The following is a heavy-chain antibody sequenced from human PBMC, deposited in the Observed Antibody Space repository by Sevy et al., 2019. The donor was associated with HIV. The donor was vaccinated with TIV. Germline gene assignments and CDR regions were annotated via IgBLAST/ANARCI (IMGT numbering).Heavy chain of an antibody. CDR2: IYYNADT. Sequence: SETLSLTCTVSGGSISSSDYFWGWIRQPPGNGLEWIGTIYYNADTYHNPSLTSRVTISVDTSRNQFSLRMTSVTALDTAVYYCARHGAWRFYFDFWGRGALVTVSS. D-gene: IGHD3-16*01. V-gene: IGHV4-39*01. J-gene: IGHJ4*02. CDR3: ARHGAWRFYFDF. CDR1: GGSISSSDYF.